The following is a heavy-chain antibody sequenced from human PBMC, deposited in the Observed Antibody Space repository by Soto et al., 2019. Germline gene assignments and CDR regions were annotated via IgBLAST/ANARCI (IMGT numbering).Heavy chain of an antibody. V-gene: IGHV4-4*02. CDR1: GDTFSGGNW. D-gene: IGHD6-13*01. Sequence: QMQLQESGAGLVKPSGTLSLTCGVSGDTFSGGNWWSWVRQPPGKGLEWIGEIYYSGSTNLNPSPKRRVTISIDKSKNQFSLNLTSVTAADTAVYYCARVQRPYNSIWYAGMDVWGQGTTVTVSS. CDR2: IYYSGST. CDR3: ARVQRPYNSIWYAGMDV. J-gene: IGHJ6*02.